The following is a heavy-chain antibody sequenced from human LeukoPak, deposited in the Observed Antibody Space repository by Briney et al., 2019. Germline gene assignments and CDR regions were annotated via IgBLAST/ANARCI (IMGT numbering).Heavy chain of an antibody. V-gene: IGHV1-18*04. CDR1: GYTFTSYG. J-gene: IGHJ4*02. CDR3: ARDEETEDIVVVPAASDY. D-gene: IGHD2-2*01. Sequence: ASVKVSCKASGYTFTSYGISWVRQATGQGLEWMGWISAYNGNTNYAQKLQGRVTMTTDTSTSTAYMGLRSLRSDDTAVYYCARDEETEDIVVVPAASDYWGQGTLVTVSS. CDR2: ISAYNGNT.